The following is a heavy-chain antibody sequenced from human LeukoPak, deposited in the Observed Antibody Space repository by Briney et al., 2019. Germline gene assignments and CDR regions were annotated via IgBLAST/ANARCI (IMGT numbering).Heavy chain of an antibody. CDR2: IHPSSSAT. J-gene: IGHJ4*02. CDR1: GDGFDNYW. Sequence: GESPKISCRVSGDGFDNYWIGWVRPMSGEGLQWVAIIHPSSSATHYSPSFQGRVSISADKAITTAYLQWNSLRTSDTAMYYCARQGGRSWGQGTLVTVSS. D-gene: IGHD3-16*01. CDR3: ARQGGRS. V-gene: IGHV5-51*01.